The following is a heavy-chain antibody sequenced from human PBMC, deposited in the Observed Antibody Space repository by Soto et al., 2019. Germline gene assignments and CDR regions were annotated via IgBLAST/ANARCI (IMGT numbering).Heavy chain of an antibody. CDR2: MSHSGGT. CDR1: GGFVSSGSYY. V-gene: IGHV4-34*01. CDR3: ARVERGTVTTVVDAFDI. D-gene: IGHD1-1*01. Sequence: QVQLQQWGAGLLKPSETLSLTCAVYGGFVSSGSYYWSWIRQPPGKGLEWIGEMSHSGGTHFNPSLKSRVILSVDTSQNQFSLNIYSVTAADTALYYCARVERGTVTTVVDAFDIWGPGTMVTVSS. J-gene: IGHJ3*02.